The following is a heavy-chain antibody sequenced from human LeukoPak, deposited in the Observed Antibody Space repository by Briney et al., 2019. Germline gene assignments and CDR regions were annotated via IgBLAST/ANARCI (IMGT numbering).Heavy chain of an antibody. CDR1: GDSITTYF. D-gene: IGHD6-19*01. V-gene: IGHV4-59*01. Sequence: SETLSLTCSVSGDSITTYFWTWIRQPPGKGLEWIGYIYYTGSTNYNPSLKSRVTMSVDSSKNQFSLKLSSVTAADTAVYYCARGFYSGWEFSPFDYWGQGTLVTVSS. CDR2: IYYTGST. J-gene: IGHJ4*02. CDR3: ARGFYSGWEFSPFDY.